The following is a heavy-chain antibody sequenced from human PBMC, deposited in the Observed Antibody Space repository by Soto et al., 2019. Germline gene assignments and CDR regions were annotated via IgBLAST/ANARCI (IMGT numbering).Heavy chain of an antibody. V-gene: IGHV5-51*01. CDR2: IYPGDSDT. D-gene: IGHD3-9*01. J-gene: IGHJ6*02. Sequence: GESLKISCKGSGYSFTSYWIGWVRQMPGKGLEWMGIIYPGDSDTRYSPSFQGQVTISADKSISTAYLQWSSLKASDTAMYYCAISRNYDILTGQYYYYYYGMDVWGQGTTVTVSS. CDR1: GYSFTSYW. CDR3: AISRNYDILTGQYYYYYYGMDV.